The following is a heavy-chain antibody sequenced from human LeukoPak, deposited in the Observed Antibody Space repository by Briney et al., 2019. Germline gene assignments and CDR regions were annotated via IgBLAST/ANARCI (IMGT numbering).Heavy chain of an antibody. CDR2: IYYSGSA. J-gene: IGHJ3*02. V-gene: IGHV4-39*07. Sequence: PSETLSLTCTVSGGSISSYYWGWIRQPPGKGLEWIGSIYYSGSAYYNPSLKSRVTISVDTSKNQFSLKLSSVTAADTAVYYCARDIPVSGGNGAFDIWGQGTMVTVSS. D-gene: IGHD4-23*01. CDR3: ARDIPVSGGNGAFDI. CDR1: GGSISSYY.